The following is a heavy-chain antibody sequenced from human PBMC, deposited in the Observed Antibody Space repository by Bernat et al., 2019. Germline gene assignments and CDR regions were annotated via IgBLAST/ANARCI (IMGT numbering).Heavy chain of an antibody. Sequence: EVQLVESGGGLVQPGGSLRLSCAASGFTFSSYAMSWVRQAPGKGLEWVSYISSSSSYTNYADSVKGRFTISRDNAKNSLYLQMNSLRAEDMAVDYCARGTSTSAPYMDVWGKGTTVTVSS. CDR2: ISSSSSYT. J-gene: IGHJ6*03. CDR1: GFTFSSYA. CDR3: ARGTSTSAPYMDV. V-gene: IGHV3-48*04.